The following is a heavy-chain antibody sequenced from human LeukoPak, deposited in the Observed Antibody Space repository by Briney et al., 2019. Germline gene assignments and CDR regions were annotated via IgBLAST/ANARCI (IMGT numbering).Heavy chain of an antibody. V-gene: IGHV3-21*01. CDR2: ISSSSSYI. CDR1: GFTFSSYS. D-gene: IGHD2-2*01. Sequence: KPGGSLRLSCAASGFTFSSYSMNGVRQAPGKGLEWVSSISSSSSYIYYADSVKGRFTISRDNAKNSLYLQMNSLRAEDTAVYYCAPYSGVVVPAASYWGQGTLVTVSS. J-gene: IGHJ4*02. CDR3: APYSGVVVPAASY.